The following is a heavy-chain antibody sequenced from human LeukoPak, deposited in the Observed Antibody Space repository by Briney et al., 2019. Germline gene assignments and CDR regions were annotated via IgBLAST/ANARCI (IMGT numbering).Heavy chain of an antibody. CDR2: IRYDGSNK. V-gene: IGHV3-30*02. Sequence: GGSLRPSCAASGFTFSSYGMHWVRQAPGKGLEWVAFIRYDGSNKYYADSVKGRFTISRDNSKNTLYLQMNSLRAEDTAVYYCTKDVIPPHMEHDWFDPWGQGTMVTVSS. CDR1: GFTFSSYG. D-gene: IGHD2/OR15-2a*01. CDR3: TKDVIPPHMEHDWFDP. J-gene: IGHJ5*02.